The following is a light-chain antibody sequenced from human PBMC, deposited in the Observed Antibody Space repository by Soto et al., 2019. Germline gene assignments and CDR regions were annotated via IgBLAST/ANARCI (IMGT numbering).Light chain of an antibody. V-gene: IGKV3-20*01. J-gene: IGKJ4*01. CDR3: HQYASAPLT. CDR1: QSVGRNY. CDR2: TAS. Sequence: EIVSTQSPGTLSLSPGESATLSCRASQSVGRNYLAWFQKKPGQAPRLLIHTASGRATGIPDRFSGSGSGTDFTLTVSRLEPEDLAVYYCHQYASAPLTFGGGTKVDIK.